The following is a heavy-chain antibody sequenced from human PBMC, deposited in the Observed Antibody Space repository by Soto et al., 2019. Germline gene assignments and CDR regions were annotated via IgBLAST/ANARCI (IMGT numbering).Heavy chain of an antibody. D-gene: IGHD6-6*01. J-gene: IGHJ5*02. V-gene: IGHV1-2*04. CDR1: GYTFTGYY. CDR3: ARMIYSSSSRCFDP. CDR2: INPNSGGT. Sequence: QVQLVQSGAEVKKPGASVKVSCKASGYTFTGYYMHWVRQAPGQGLEWMGWINPNSGGTNYAQKFQGWVTMTRDTSISTPYMELSRLRSDETAVYYCARMIYSSSSRCFDPWCQGTLVTASS.